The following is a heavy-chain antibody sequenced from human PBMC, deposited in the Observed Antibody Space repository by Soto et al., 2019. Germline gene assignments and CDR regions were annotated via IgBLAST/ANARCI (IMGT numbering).Heavy chain of an antibody. Sequence: ASVKVSCKASGYTFTSYYMHWVRQAPGQGLEWMGIINPSGGSTSYAQKFQGRVTMTRDTSTSTVYMELSSLRSEDTAVYYCASAAGKRGSHLDSLYYYGMDVWSQGTTVTVSS. CDR3: ASAAGKRGSHLDSLYYYGMDV. J-gene: IGHJ6*02. CDR2: INPSGGST. D-gene: IGHD1-26*01. V-gene: IGHV1-46*01. CDR1: GYTFTSYY.